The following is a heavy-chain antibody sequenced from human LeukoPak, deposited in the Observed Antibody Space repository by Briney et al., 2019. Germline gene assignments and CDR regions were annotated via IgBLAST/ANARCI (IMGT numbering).Heavy chain of an antibody. CDR2: ITPLFGTA. CDR3: ARDSSEFRSLIPH. CDR1: GGTFSNYA. D-gene: IGHD2-21*01. J-gene: IGHJ1*01. V-gene: IGHV1-69*01. Sequence: SVKVSCTASGGTFSNYAISWVQQAPGQGLEWMGGITPLFGTAKYAQKFQGRVTITADESTSTAYMELSSLRSEDTAVYYCARDSSEFRSLIPHWGQGTLVTVSS.